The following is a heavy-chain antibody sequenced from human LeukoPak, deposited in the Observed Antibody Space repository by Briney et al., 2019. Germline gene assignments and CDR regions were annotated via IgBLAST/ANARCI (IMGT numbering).Heavy chain of an antibody. CDR1: GYSISSGYY. D-gene: IGHD3-22*01. Sequence: SETLSLTCTVSGYSISSGYYWGWIRQPPGKGLEWIGSIYHSGSTYYNPSLKSRVTISVDTSKNQFSLKLSSVTAADTAVYYCARHHNYYDSSGYDDAFDIWGQGTMVTVSS. V-gene: IGHV4-38-2*02. CDR2: IYHSGST. CDR3: ARHHNYYDSSGYDDAFDI. J-gene: IGHJ3*02.